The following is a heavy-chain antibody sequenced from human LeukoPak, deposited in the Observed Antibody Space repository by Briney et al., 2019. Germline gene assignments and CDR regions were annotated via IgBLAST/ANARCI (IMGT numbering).Heavy chain of an antibody. J-gene: IGHJ3*02. D-gene: IGHD1-1*01. CDR3: TRDLTNWNDATFDI. CDR2: IKQDGSDK. Sequence: GGSLRLSCAASGFTFSYYWMSWVRQAPGKGLEWVANIKQDGSDKYYVDSVKGRFTISRDNAKNSLYLQMNSLSAEDTAMYYCTRDLTNWNDATFDIWGHGTMVTVSS. V-gene: IGHV3-7*01. CDR1: GFTFSYYW.